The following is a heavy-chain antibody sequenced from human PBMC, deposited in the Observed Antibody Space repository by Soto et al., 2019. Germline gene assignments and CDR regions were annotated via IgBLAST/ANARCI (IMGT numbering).Heavy chain of an antibody. V-gene: IGHV4-59*01. CDR2: IHYNGNT. J-gene: IGHJ4*02. CDR3: ASDGNLGRWLQPLDF. D-gene: IGHD5-12*01. Sequence: QVQLQVSAPGLVKPSETLSLTCTVSGDSISAYSWSWVRQPPGKGLEWIGNIHYNGNTKYNPSLKTRVTMSVDPSKNPFSLKLISVTAADTAKYFCASDGNLGRWLQPLDFWGQGTLVTVSS. CDR1: GDSISAYS.